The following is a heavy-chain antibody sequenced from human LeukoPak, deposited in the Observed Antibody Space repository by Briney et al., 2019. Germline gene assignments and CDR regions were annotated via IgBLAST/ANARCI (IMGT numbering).Heavy chain of an antibody. D-gene: IGHD3-22*01. J-gene: IGHJ3*02. V-gene: IGHV3-7*01. CDR1: GFTFSSYW. Sequence: GGSLRLSCAASGFTFSSYWMSWVRQAPGKGLEWVANMKQDGSEKYYVDSVKGRFTISRDNAKNSLYLQMNSLRAEDTAVYYCAKDMEITMIASAFDIWGQGTMVTVSS. CDR2: MKQDGSEK. CDR3: AKDMEITMIASAFDI.